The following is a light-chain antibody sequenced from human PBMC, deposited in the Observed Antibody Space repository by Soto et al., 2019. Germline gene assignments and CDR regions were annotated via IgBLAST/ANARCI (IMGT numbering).Light chain of an antibody. CDR3: QSYDSSLSGSV. J-gene: IGLJ3*02. CDR2: VKS. Sequence: QSVLTQPPSVSGAPGHRVTISCTGSSSNIGAGYDVHWYQQLPGTDPKLLIYVKSNRPSGVPDRFSGSKAGTSASLAITGLQAEDEADYYCQSYDSSLSGSVFGGGTKLTVL. CDR1: SSNIGAGYD. V-gene: IGLV1-40*01.